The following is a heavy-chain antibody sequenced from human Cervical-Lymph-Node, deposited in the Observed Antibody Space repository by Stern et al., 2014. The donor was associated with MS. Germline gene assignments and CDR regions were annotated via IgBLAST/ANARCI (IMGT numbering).Heavy chain of an antibody. D-gene: IGHD2-2*01. J-gene: IGHJ5*02. V-gene: IGHV5-51*01. Sequence: EVQLLESGAEVKKPGESLKISCKGSGYSFTSYWIGWVRQMPGKGLQWMGVINPGDSDTRYSPSFQGQVTISADKSISTAYLQWSSLKASDTAMYYCARRHCSSRRCGWFDPWGQGTLVTVSS. CDR2: INPGDSDT. CDR1: GYSFTSYW. CDR3: ARRHCSSRRCGWFDP.